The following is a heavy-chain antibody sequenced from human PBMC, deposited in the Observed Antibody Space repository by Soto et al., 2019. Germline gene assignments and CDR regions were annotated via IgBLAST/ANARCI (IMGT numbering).Heavy chain of an antibody. Sequence: HPGGSLRLSCAASGFTFSSYGMHWVRQAPGKGLEWVAVIWYDGSNKYYADSVKGRFTISRDNSKNTLYLQMNSLRAEDTAVYYCARERDPYYFDYWGQGTLVTVSS. CDR2: IWYDGSNK. CDR3: ARERDPYYFDY. J-gene: IGHJ4*02. CDR1: GFTFSSYG. V-gene: IGHV3-33*01.